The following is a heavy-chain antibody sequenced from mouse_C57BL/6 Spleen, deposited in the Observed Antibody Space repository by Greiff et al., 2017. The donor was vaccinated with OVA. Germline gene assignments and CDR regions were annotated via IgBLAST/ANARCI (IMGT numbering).Heavy chain of an antibody. J-gene: IGHJ2*01. CDR3: ARNGWDVRGYFDY. D-gene: IGHD4-1*01. V-gene: IGHV1-82*01. Sequence: QVQLQQSGPELVKPGASVKISCKASGYAFSSSWMNWVKQRPGKGLEWIGRIYPGDGDTNYNGKFKGKATLTADKSSSTAYMQLSSLTSEDSAVYFCARNGWDVRGYFDYWGQGTTLTVSS. CDR2: IYPGDGDT. CDR1: GYAFSSSW.